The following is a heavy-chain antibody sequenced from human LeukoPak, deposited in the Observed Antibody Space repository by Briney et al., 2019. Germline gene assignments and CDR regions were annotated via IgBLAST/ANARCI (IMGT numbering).Heavy chain of an antibody. D-gene: IGHD3-22*01. CDR1: GYTFTSYY. V-gene: IGHV1-46*01. CDR3: ARDYYDSSGYYSYRIDY. J-gene: IGHJ4*02. CDR2: INPSGGST. Sequence: ASVKVSCKASGYTFTSYYMHWVRQAPGQGLEWMGIINPSGGSTSYAQKFQGRVTMTRDMSTSTVYMELSSLRSEDTAVYYCARDYYDSSGYYSYRIDYWGQGTLGTVSS.